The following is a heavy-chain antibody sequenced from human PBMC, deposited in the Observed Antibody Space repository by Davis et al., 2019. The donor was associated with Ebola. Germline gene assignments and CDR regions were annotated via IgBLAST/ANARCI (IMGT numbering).Heavy chain of an antibody. D-gene: IGHD4-11*01. CDR1: GYSFTSYW. CDR2: IYPGDSDT. CDR3: ARHGGNYNYYYGMDV. Sequence: GESLKISCKGSGYSFTSYWIGWVRQMPGKGLEWTGIIYPGDSDTRYSPSFQGQVTISADKSISTAYLQWSSLKASDTAMYYCARHGGNYNYYYGMDVWGQGTTVTVSS. J-gene: IGHJ6*02. V-gene: IGHV5-51*01.